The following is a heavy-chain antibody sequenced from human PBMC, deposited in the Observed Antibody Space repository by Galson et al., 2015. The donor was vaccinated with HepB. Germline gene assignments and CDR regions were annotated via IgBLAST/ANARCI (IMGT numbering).Heavy chain of an antibody. Sequence: QSGAEVKKPGESLKISCKGSGYSFTSYWIGWVRQMPGKGLEWMGIICPGDSDTRYSPSFQGQVTISADKSISTAYLQWSSLKASDTAMYYCARGGHIVVVTAIPTDAFDIWGQGTMVTVSS. D-gene: IGHD2-21*02. CDR3: ARGGHIVVVTAIPTDAFDI. V-gene: IGHV5-51*03. CDR2: ICPGDSDT. CDR1: GYSFTSYW. J-gene: IGHJ3*02.